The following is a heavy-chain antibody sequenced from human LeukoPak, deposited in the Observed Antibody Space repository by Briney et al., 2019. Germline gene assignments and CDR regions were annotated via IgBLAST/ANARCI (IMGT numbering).Heavy chain of an antibody. V-gene: IGHV3-21*01. CDR3: ARTADYGDYALDY. D-gene: IGHD4-17*01. J-gene: IGHJ4*02. CDR2: ISSSSSYI. Sequence: PVGSLRLSCAASGVTFSSDSMNWVRQAPGKGLEWGSSISSSSSYIDYADSVTGRFTISRDNAKNSLYLQMNSLRAEDTAVYYCARTADYGDYALDYWGQGTLVTVSS. CDR1: GVTFSSDS.